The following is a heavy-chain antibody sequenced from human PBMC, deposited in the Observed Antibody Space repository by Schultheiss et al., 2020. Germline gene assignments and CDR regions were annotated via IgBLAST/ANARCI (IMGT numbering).Heavy chain of an antibody. J-gene: IGHJ5*02. V-gene: IGHV3-11*01. CDR3: AREGVGSSGANWFDP. CDR2: ISSTSSTK. D-gene: IGHD2-15*01. CDR1: GFTFSDHY. Sequence: GESLKISCAASGFTFSDHYMDWVRQAPGKGLDWVSYISSTSSTKYYADSVKGRFTISRDNAKNTLYLQMNSLRAEDTAVYYCAREGVGSSGANWFDPWGQGTLVTVSS.